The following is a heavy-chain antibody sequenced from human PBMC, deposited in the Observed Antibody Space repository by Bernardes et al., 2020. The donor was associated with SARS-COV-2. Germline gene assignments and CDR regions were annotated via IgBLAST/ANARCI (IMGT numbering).Heavy chain of an antibody. CDR2: IYWNDDK. V-gene: IGHV2-5*01. J-gene: IGHJ4*02. CDR1: GSSLSTSGVA. D-gene: IGHD3-10*01. CDR3: AHRLPMAGGVIGWYFDY. Sequence: SGPTLVKPTQTLTLTCTVSGSSLSTSGVAVGWIRQPPGKALEWLALIYWNDDKRYSPSLRNRLTITKDTSKSHVVFTMTNMDPADTATYFCAHRLPMAGGVIGWYFDYWGQGALVTVSS.